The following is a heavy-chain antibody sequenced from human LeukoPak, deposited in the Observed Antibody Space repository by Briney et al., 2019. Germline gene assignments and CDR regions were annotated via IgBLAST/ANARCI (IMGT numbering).Heavy chain of an antibody. Sequence: PGRSLRLSCAASGFTFSSYSMTWVRQAPGEGLEWLAVISFDGNKKYYADSVKGRFTISRDNSKNTLYLQTNSLRAEDTAVYYCARGSLQLERRPLDYWGQGTLLTVSS. J-gene: IGHJ4*02. CDR2: ISFDGNKK. D-gene: IGHD1-1*01. CDR1: GFTFSSYS. V-gene: IGHV3-30-3*01. CDR3: ARGSLQLERRPLDY.